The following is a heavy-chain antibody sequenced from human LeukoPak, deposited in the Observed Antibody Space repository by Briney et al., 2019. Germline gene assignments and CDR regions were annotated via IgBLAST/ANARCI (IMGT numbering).Heavy chain of an antibody. CDR1: GYTFTGYY. J-gene: IGHJ5*02. CDR3: ARGPYDGTYYFDT. V-gene: IGHV1-2*02. Sequence: ASVKVSCKASGYTFTGYYMHWVRQAPGQGLEWMGWINPNSDGTNYAQKFQGRVTMTRDTSISTAYMELSRLRSDDTAVYYCARGPYDGTYYFDTWGQGTLVTVSS. CDR2: INPNSDGT. D-gene: IGHD1-26*01.